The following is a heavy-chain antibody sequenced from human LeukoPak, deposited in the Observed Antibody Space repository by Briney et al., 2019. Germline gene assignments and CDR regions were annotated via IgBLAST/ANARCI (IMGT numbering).Heavy chain of an antibody. CDR2: ISAYNGNT. CDR3: ARGRIAARPDWFDP. J-gene: IGHJ5*02. CDR1: GYTFTSYG. V-gene: IGHV1-18*01. D-gene: IGHD6-6*01. Sequence: ASVKVSCKASGYTFTSYGISWVRQAPGQGLEWMGWISAYNGNTNYAQKLQGRVTITRDTSASTAYMELSSLRSEDTAVYYCARGRIAARPDWFDPWGQGTLVTVSS.